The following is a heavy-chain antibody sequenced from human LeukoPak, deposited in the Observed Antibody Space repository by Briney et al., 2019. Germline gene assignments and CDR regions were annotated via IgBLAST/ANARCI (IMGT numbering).Heavy chain of an antibody. CDR1: GGSFSGYY. CDR2: INHSGST. V-gene: IGHV4-34*01. J-gene: IGHJ4*02. D-gene: IGHD3-9*01. Sequence: SETLSLTCAVYGGSFSGYYWSWIRQAPGKGLEWIGEINHSGSTNYNPSLKSRVTISVDTSKNQFSLKLSSVTAADTAVYYCARWNYDILTGYPHYFDYWGQGTLVTVSS. CDR3: ARWNYDILTGYPHYFDY.